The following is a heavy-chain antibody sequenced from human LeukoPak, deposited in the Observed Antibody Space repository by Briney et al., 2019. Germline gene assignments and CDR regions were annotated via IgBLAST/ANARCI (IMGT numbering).Heavy chain of an antibody. CDR1: GDSASSYW. CDR2: IHPYDSDT. J-gene: IGHJ4*02. CDR3: ARQFHGWDYCSDTTCFEDF. V-gene: IGHV5-51*01. Sequence: LKLYCKGSGDSASSYWSTWVRHIRRRVLERMRIIHPYDSDTRYNPSFQGQVTMSVDESISTAYLQWSSLKASDTAVYYCARQFHGWDYCSDTTCFEDFWGQGTLVTVSS. D-gene: IGHD2-15*01.